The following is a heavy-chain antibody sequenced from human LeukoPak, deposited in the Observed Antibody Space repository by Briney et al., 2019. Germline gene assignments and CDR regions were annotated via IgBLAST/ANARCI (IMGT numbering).Heavy chain of an antibody. V-gene: IGHV4-30-2*01. CDR1: GGSISSGGYS. CDR3: ARRGKSDAFDI. J-gene: IGHJ3*02. D-gene: IGHD3-16*01. CDR2: LNHSCSN. Sequence: PSQTLSLTCAVSGGSISSGGYSWSWIRQPPGKGLNGIGYLNHSCSNYHYPTIKSRVTISVDRPKTQFSLKLSSVTAADTDVYYCARRGKSDAFDIWGQGTMVTVSS.